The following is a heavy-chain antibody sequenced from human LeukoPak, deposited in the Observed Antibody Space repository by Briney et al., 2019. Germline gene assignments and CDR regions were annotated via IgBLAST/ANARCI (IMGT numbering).Heavy chain of an antibody. CDR2: IYHSGST. D-gene: IGHD2-2*02. CDR3: AKHSRGCGTTSCYNFDF. Sequence: TSSETLSLTCAVSGYSISSGYYWGWIRQPPGKGLEWIGSIYHSGSTYYNPSLKSRVTISLDTSKNQFSLKLSSVTAADTAVYYCAKHSRGCGTTSCYNFDFWRQGALVTVSS. CDR1: GYSISSGYY. J-gene: IGHJ4*02. V-gene: IGHV4-38-2*01.